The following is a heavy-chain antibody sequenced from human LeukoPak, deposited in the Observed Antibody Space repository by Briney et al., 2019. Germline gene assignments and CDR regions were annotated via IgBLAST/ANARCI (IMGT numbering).Heavy chain of an antibody. V-gene: IGHV3-23*01. CDR3: AKRGVVIRVILVGFHKEAYYFDS. CDR2: ISDSGGRT. CDR1: GITLSNYG. J-gene: IGHJ4*02. Sequence: SLRLSCAVSGITLSNYGMSWVRQAPGKGLEWVAGISDSGGRTNYADSVKGRFTISRDSPKNTVYLQMNSLRAEDTAVYFCAKRGVVIRVILVGFHKEAYYFDSRGQGALVTVSS. D-gene: IGHD3-22*01.